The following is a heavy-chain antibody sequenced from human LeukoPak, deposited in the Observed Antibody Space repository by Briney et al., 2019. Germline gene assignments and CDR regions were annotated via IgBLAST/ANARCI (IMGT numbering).Heavy chain of an antibody. D-gene: IGHD3-10*01. CDR2: ISYDGSNK. Sequence: GGSLRLSCAASGFTFSSYGMHWVRQAPGKGLEWVAVISYDGSNKYYADSVKGRFTISRDNSKNTLYLQMNSLRAEDTAVYYCAKDHYYGSGSYFPFDYWGQETLVTVSS. CDR1: GFTFSSYG. CDR3: AKDHYYGSGSYFPFDY. J-gene: IGHJ4*02. V-gene: IGHV3-30*18.